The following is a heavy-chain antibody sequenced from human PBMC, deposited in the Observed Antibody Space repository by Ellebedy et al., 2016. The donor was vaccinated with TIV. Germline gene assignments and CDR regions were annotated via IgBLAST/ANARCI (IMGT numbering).Heavy chain of an antibody. V-gene: IGHV3-53*01. CDR3: ARGSGDLPFDY. D-gene: IGHD4-17*01. CDR2: IYSGGNT. Sequence: GESLRISCAASGFTVSNNYMSWVRQAPGKGLEWVSVIYSGGNTFYAESVKGRFTISRDSAKNSLYLQMNSLRAEDTAVYYCARGSGDLPFDYWGQGTLVTVSS. CDR1: GFTVSNNY. J-gene: IGHJ4*02.